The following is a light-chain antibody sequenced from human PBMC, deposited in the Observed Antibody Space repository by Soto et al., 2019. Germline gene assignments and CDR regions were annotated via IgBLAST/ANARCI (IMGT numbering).Light chain of an antibody. CDR2: LDT. J-gene: IGLJ2*01. CDR1: NLGDRY. CDR3: QAWDDTSGVV. V-gene: IGLV3-1*01. Sequence: SYELTQPPSVSVSPGQTASITCSGANLGDRYACWYQQKPGQSPVLVIYLDTKRPSGIPEQFSGSNSGNTATLTISGTQAMDEADYYCQAWDDTSGVVFGGGTKLTVL.